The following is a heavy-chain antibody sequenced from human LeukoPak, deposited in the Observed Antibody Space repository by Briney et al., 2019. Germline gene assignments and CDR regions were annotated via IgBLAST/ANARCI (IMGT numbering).Heavy chain of an antibody. CDR1: GFTFSTYA. CDR2: INNNGGST. V-gene: IGHV3-64*01. J-gene: IGHJ6*03. Sequence: GGSLRLSCAASGFTFSTYAMHWVRQAPGKGLEYVSSINNNGGSTYYANSVKGRFTISRDNAKNSLYLQMNSLRAEDTAVYYCARGSSSSLYYYYYYMDVWGKGTTATVSS. CDR3: ARGSSSSLYYYYYYMDV. D-gene: IGHD6-6*01.